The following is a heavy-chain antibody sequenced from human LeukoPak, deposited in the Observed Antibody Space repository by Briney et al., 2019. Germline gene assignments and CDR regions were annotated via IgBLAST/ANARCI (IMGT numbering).Heavy chain of an antibody. J-gene: IGHJ4*02. Sequence: GASVTVSCTASGYTFTSYGISWVRQAPGQGLEWMGWISVYNGNTNYVQKLQGRVTMTTDTSTSTAYMELSSLRSEDTAVYYCASGRQLWYPFFDYWGQGTLVTVSS. CDR1: GYTFTSYG. CDR3: ASGRQLWYPFFDY. D-gene: IGHD5-18*01. V-gene: IGHV1-18*01. CDR2: ISVYNGNT.